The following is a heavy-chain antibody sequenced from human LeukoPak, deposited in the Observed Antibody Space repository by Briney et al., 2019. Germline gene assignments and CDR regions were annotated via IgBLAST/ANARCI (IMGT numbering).Heavy chain of an antibody. CDR1: GYTFTGYY. J-gene: IGHJ4*02. V-gene: IGHV1-2*02. CDR3: AREGMATQGGEAVFDY. Sequence: ASVKVSCKASGYTFTGYYIHWVRQAPGQGLEWMGWINPNSGVTHYPQKFQGRVTMTRDTSIRTAYMEVSRLRSDDTAVYYCAREGMATQGGEAVFDYWGQGTLVTVSS. D-gene: IGHD5-24*01. CDR2: INPNSGVT.